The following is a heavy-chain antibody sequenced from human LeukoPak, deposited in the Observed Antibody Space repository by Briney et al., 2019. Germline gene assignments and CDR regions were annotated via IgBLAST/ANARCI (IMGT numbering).Heavy chain of an antibody. V-gene: IGHV1-18*01. CDR3: ARVGNYYDSSGYPVGDAFDI. D-gene: IGHD3-22*01. CDR2: ISAYNGNT. Sequence: GASVKFSCKASGYAFTSYGISWVRRAPGQGLEWMGWISAYNGNTNYAQKLQGRVTMTTDTSTSTAYMELRSLRSDDTAVYYCARVGNYYDSSGYPVGDAFDIWGQGTMVTVSS. J-gene: IGHJ3*02. CDR1: GYAFTSYG.